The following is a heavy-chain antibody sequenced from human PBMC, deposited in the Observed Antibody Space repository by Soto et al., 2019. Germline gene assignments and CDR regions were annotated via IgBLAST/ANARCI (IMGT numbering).Heavy chain of an antibody. Sequence: QVQLVQSGAELKKPGASAKVSCKASGYIFTSYGISWVRQAPGQGLEWMAWISVDSGNTNYAQNFQGRVTMTTDTSAGTAHMELRSLTAADTAVYYCARVNGSGTNYYMDGWGKGTTVIVSS. CDR2: ISVDSGNT. CDR3: ARVNGSGTNYYMDG. J-gene: IGHJ6*03. D-gene: IGHD3-10*01. V-gene: IGHV1-18*01. CDR1: GYIFTSYG.